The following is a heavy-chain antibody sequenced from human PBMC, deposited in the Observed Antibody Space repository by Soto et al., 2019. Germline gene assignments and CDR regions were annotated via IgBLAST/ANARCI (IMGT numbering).Heavy chain of an antibody. D-gene: IGHD3-3*01. Sequence: SETLSLTCAVYGGSFSGYYWSWIRQPPGKGLEWIGEINHSGSTNYNPSLKSRVTISVDASKNQFSLKLSSVTAADTAVYYCASTSYYDFWSGIMGDYYYGMDVWGQGTTVTVSS. J-gene: IGHJ6*02. V-gene: IGHV4-34*01. CDR2: INHSGST. CDR1: GGSFSGYY. CDR3: ASTSYYDFWSGIMGDYYYGMDV.